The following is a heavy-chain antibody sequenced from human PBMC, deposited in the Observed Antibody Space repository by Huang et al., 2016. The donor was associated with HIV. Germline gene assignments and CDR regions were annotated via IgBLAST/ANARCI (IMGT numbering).Heavy chain of an antibody. J-gene: IGHJ4*02. CDR3: AREKAADSAWYGVYYFDY. Sequence: QVQLRQWGAGLVKPSETLSLTCAVYGGSFSGYYWTGIRQSPGKGLEWIGEINHIGKTNYQPSLKSRVTIPKDTAKNQFSLQLTSVSAADTGVYFCAREKAADSAWYGVYYFDYWGEGALVTVTS. CDR2: INHIGKT. CDR1: GGSFSGYY. D-gene: IGHD6-19*01. V-gene: IGHV4-34*01.